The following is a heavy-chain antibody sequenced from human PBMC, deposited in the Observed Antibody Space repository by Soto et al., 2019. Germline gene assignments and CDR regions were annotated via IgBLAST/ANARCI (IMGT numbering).Heavy chain of an antibody. V-gene: IGHV1-3*01. CDR3: ARLIFHYYGSGTTVY. J-gene: IGHJ4*02. CDR1: GYTFTNYA. Sequence: ASVKVSCKASGYTFTNYAMHWVRQAPGQRLEWMGWINAGNGNTKYSQKFQGRVTITRDTSASTAYMELSSLRSEDTAVYYCARLIFHYYGSGTTVYWGQGTLVTVSS. CDR2: INAGNGNT. D-gene: IGHD3-10*01.